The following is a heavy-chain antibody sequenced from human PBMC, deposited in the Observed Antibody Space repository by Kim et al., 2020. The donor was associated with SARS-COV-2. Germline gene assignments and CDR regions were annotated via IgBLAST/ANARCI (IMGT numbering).Heavy chain of an antibody. CDR3: VKEAAFTTIVVDYYFDY. CDR2: VSYDGSNT. D-gene: IGHD3-22*01. V-gene: IGHV3-30*18. J-gene: IGHJ4*02. Sequence: GGSLRLSCVASGFTFSNYGMHWVRQAPGKGLEWVAIVSYDGSNTFYAGSVKGRFTISRDNSKNTLYLQMNSLRTEDTALYYCVKEAAFTTIVVDYYFDYWGQGTLVTVSS. CDR1: GFTFSNYG.